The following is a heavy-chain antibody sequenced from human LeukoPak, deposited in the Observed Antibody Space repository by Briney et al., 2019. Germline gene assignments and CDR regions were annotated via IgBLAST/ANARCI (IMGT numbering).Heavy chain of an antibody. CDR2: ISGSGGST. Sequence: ETLSLTCTVSGGSISSYYWSWIRQPPGKGLEWVSAISGSGGSTYYADSVKGRFTISRDNSKNTLYLQMNSLRAEDTAVYYCAKYPEVAYSSSWYGFWGQGTLVTVSS. J-gene: IGHJ4*02. D-gene: IGHD6-13*01. V-gene: IGHV3-23*01. CDR1: GGSISSYY. CDR3: AKYPEVAYSSSWYGF.